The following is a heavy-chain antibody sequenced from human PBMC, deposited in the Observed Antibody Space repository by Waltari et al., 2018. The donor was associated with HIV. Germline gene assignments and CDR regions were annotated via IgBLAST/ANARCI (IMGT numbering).Heavy chain of an antibody. V-gene: IGHV1-24*01. CDR1: GYTLTELS. CDR2: FDPEDGET. J-gene: IGHJ6*02. CDR3: AAQGAAAAGTHYYHYYGMDV. Sequence: QVQLVQSGAEVKKPGASVKVSCKVSGYTLTELSMHWVRQAPGKGLEWMGGFDPEDGETIYAQKFQGRVTMTEDTSTDTAYMELSSLRSEDTAVYYCAAQGAAAAGTHYYHYYGMDVWGQGTTVTVSS. D-gene: IGHD6-13*01.